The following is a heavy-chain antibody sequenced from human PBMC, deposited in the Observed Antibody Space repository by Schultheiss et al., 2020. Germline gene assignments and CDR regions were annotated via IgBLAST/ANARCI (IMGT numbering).Heavy chain of an antibody. CDR3: ASDTGWDGMDV. Sequence: SETLSLTCAVYGGSFSGYYWSWIRQPPGKGLEWIGRIYTSGSTYYNPSLKSRVTMSVDTSKNQFSLKLSSVTAADTAVYYCASDTGWDGMDVWGQGTTVTVS. D-gene: IGHD5-18*01. CDR1: GGSFSGYY. J-gene: IGHJ6*02. CDR2: IYTSGST. V-gene: IGHV4-59*10.